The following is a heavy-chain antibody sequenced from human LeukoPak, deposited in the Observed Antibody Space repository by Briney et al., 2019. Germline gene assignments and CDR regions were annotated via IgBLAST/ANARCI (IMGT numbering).Heavy chain of an antibody. D-gene: IGHD6-19*01. CDR2: IKRDGSEK. J-gene: IGHJ3*01. V-gene: IGHV3-7*04. Sequence: GGSLRLSCAASGFTFSSYWTTWVRQAPGRGLEWVANIKRDGSEKNYVDSVKGRFTISRDNGKNSLYLQMNSLRVEDTAVYYCARDHGWQSFDLWGQGTMLTVSS. CDR3: ARDHGWQSFDL. CDR1: GFTFSSYW.